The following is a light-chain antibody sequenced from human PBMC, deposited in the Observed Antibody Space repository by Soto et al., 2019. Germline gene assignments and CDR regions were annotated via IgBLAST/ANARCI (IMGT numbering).Light chain of an antibody. V-gene: IGKV1-5*01. J-gene: IGKJ1*01. CDR1: QSISSW. Sequence: IKMKQSPAALSANVGDRGTITCRASQSISSWLAWYQQKPGKAPKLLIYDASSLESGVPSRFSGSGSGTEFTLTISSLPPDDFATYYCQQYNSYLWTFGQRTKVDIK. CDR3: QQYNSYLWT. CDR2: DAS.